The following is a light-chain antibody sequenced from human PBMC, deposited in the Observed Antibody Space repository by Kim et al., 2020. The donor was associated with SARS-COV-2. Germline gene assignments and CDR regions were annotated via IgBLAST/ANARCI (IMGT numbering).Light chain of an antibody. CDR3: KQYNSYSWT. CDR2: KAS. V-gene: IGKV1-5*03. CDR1: QSISSW. J-gene: IGKJ1*01. Sequence: ASVGDRVTITCRASQSISSWLAWYQQKPGKAPKLLNYKASSLQTGVPSRFSGSGSGTKFTLTISSLQPDDFATYYCKQYNSYSWTFGQGTKVDIK.